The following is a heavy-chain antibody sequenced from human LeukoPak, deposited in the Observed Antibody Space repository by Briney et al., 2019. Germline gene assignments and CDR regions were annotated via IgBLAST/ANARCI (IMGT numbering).Heavy chain of an antibody. D-gene: IGHD4-17*01. Sequence: GASVKVSCKTSGYTFTTYHINWVRQATGQGLEWLGWMNPYSGDRGYAQKFQGRLSITSDTSISTAYMELSSLRSDDTAVYFCATTTSLTASGYDYWGQGTLVTVSS. J-gene: IGHJ4*02. CDR3: ATTTSLTASGYDY. V-gene: IGHV1-8*03. CDR2: MNPYSGDR. CDR1: GYTFTTYH.